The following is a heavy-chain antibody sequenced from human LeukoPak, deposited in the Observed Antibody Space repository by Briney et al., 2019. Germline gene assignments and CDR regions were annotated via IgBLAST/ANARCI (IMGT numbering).Heavy chain of an antibody. Sequence: SETLSLTCTVSGGSNSSSSYYWGWIRQPPGKGLEWIANIYYSGSTYLNPSLKSRVTISIDTSKNQFSLKLTSVTAADTAVYYCARLVPPGWFDPWGQGTLVTVSS. D-gene: IGHD6-6*01. V-gene: IGHV4-39*01. CDR2: IYYSGST. CDR3: ARLVPPGWFDP. CDR1: GGSNSSSSYY. J-gene: IGHJ5*02.